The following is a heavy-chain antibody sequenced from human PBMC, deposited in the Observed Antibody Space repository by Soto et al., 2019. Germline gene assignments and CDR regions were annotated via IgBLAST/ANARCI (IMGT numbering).Heavy chain of an antibody. Sequence: PGGSLRLSCAASGFTFSGYSMNWVRQAPGKGLEWVSSISSSSSYIYYADSVKGRFTISRDNSKNTLYLQMNSLRTEDTAVYYCARVPNTVMVLGGVLNYWGQGALVTVSS. D-gene: IGHD5-18*01. CDR1: GFTFSGYS. V-gene: IGHV3-21*01. J-gene: IGHJ4*02. CDR2: ISSSSSYI. CDR3: ARVPNTVMVLGGVLNY.